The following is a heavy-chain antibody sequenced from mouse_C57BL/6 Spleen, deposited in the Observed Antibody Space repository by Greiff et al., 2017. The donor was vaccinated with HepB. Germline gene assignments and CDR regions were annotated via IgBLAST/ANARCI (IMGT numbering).Heavy chain of an antibody. CDR3: ARGYYSNPFGY. CDR1: GYAFSSSW. Sequence: QVQLQQSGPELVKPGASVKISCKASGYAFSSSWMNWVKQRPGKGLEWIGRIYPGDGDTNYNGKFKGKATLTADKSSSTAYMQLSSLTSEDSAVYFCARGYYSNPFGYWGQGTLVTVSA. D-gene: IGHD2-5*01. V-gene: IGHV1-82*01. J-gene: IGHJ3*01. CDR2: IYPGDGDT.